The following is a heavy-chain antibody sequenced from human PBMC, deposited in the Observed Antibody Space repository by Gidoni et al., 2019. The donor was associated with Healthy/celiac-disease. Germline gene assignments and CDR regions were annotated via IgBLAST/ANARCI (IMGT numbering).Heavy chain of an antibody. CDR3: ARDHPLGNYYDSSGLIDY. D-gene: IGHD3-22*01. V-gene: IGHV3-11*01. J-gene: IGHJ4*02. CDR1: GFPFSAYY. Sequence: QVQLVESGGGLVKPGASLRLSCAASGFPFSAYYMSWIRQAPGKGLEWVSYISSSGSTIYYADSVKGRFTISRDNAKNSLYLQMNSLRAEDTAVYYCARDHPLGNYYDSSGLIDYWGQGTLVTVSS. CDR2: ISSSGSTI.